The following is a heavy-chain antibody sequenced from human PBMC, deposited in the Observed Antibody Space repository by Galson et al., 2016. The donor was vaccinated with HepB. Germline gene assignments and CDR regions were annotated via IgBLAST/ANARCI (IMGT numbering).Heavy chain of an antibody. CDR1: GFALSSYG. D-gene: IGHD1-26*01. Sequence: SLRLSCAASGFALSSYGMHWVRQVPGKGLEWVSGIGGSGGSTYYADSVKGRFTISRDNSKNTLYLQMNSLRAEDTAVYYCAKSLIVGPTMNWYFDLWGRGTLVTVSS. J-gene: IGHJ2*01. V-gene: IGHV3-23*01. CDR3: AKSLIVGPTMNWYFDL. CDR2: IGGSGGST.